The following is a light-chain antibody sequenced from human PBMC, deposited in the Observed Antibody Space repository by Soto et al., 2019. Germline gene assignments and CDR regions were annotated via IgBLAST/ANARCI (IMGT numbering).Light chain of an antibody. Sequence: QSVLTKPASVSGSPGQSITTSCTGTSSDVGGYNYVSWYQQHPGKAPKLMIYDVSNRPSGVSNRFSGSKSGNTASLTISGLQAEDEADYYCSSYKSSSTRVFGTGTKVTVL. V-gene: IGLV2-14*01. CDR2: DVS. J-gene: IGLJ1*01. CDR3: SSYKSSSTRV. CDR1: SSDVGGYNY.